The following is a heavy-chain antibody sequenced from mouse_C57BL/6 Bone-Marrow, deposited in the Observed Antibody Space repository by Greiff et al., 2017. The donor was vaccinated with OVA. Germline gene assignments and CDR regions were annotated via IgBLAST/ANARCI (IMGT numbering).Heavy chain of an antibody. CDR2: IDPENGDT. V-gene: IGHV14-4*01. CDR1: GFNIKDDY. J-gene: IGHJ2*01. CDR3: TTYRY. Sequence: VQLKESGAELVRPGASVKLSCTASGFNIKDDYMHWVKERPEQGLEWIGWIDPENGDTEYAAKFQGKATITADTSSNTVYLHLRSLTSEDTAVYYCTTYRYWGQGTTLTVSS.